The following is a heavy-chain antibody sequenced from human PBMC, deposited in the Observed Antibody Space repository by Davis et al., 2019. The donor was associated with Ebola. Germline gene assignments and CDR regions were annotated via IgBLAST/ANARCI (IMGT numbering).Heavy chain of an antibody. D-gene: IGHD1-26*01. CDR1: GFTFSNYN. CDR2: IKQDGSEK. J-gene: IGHJ6*02. Sequence: GESLKISCAASGFTFSNYNMNWVRQAPGKGLEWVANIKQDGSEKYYVDSVKGRFTISRDNAKNSLYLQMNSLRAEDTAVYYCARDRWHGGSYGPYYYGMDVWGQGTTVTVSS. V-gene: IGHV3-7*03. CDR3: ARDRWHGGSYGPYYYGMDV.